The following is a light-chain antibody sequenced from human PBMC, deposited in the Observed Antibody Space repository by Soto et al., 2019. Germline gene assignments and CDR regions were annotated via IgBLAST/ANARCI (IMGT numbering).Light chain of an antibody. V-gene: IGKV1-9*01. CDR2: SAS. J-gene: IGKJ1*01. CDR1: QGISSY. Sequence: DIPLTQSPSFLSASVGDRVTITCRASQGISSYLAWYQQKPGKAPKLLIYSASTLQSGVSSRFSGSGSGTEFTLTISSLQPEDFATFYCQQLNTYPWTFGQGTRVEIK. CDR3: QQLNTYPWT.